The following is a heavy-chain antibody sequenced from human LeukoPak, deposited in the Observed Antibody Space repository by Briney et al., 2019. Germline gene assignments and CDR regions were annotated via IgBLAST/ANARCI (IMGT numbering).Heavy chain of an antibody. V-gene: IGHV4-34*01. CDR1: GGSFSGYY. D-gene: IGHD6-13*01. CDR2: INHSGST. Sequence: PSETLSLTCAVYGGSFSGYYWSWIRQPPGKGLEWIGEINHSGSTNYNPSLKSRVTISVDTSKNQFSLKLSSVTAADTAVYYCARASGSRYSSSWYPTNWFDPWGQGTLVTVSS. CDR3: ARASGSRYSSSWYPTNWFDP. J-gene: IGHJ5*02.